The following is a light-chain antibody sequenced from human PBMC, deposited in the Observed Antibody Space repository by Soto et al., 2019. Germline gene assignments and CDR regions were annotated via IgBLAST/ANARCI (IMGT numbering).Light chain of an antibody. CDR1: SSNIGNNY. Sequence: SVLTQPPSLSAAPGQTVTISCSGGSSNIGNNYVSWYQRVAGTTPKLLIFDNNKRPSGIPDRFSGSKSGTSATLGIAGLQTGDAADYYCATWESSLSARLFGGGPQLTAL. V-gene: IGLV1-51*01. J-gene: IGLJ3*02. CDR3: ATWESSLSARL. CDR2: DNN.